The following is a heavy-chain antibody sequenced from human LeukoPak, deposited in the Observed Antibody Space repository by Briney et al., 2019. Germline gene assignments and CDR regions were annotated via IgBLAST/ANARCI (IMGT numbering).Heavy chain of an antibody. V-gene: IGHV3-53*01. CDR1: GFTLSINY. CDR2: IYSGGTT. D-gene: IGHD7-27*01. Sequence: PRGSLRLSCAVSGFTLSINYITWVRQAPREGLEWVSVIYSGGTTYYTDSVKGRFSISRENSRNTVYLQMNSMRAEDTAVYYCAREDGDPYSPFDYWGQGTLGTVSS. J-gene: IGHJ4*02. CDR3: AREDGDPYSPFDY.